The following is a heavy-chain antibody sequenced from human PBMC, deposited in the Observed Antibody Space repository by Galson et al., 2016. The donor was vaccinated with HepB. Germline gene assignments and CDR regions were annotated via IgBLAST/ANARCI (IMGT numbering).Heavy chain of an antibody. CDR3: ARSRSIAAVAELSYSFDC. J-gene: IGHJ4*02. Sequence: LSLTCVVSGGSISSGGYYWSWIRQPPGKGLEWIGDIYHSGRTNYNPSLKSRVTISVDRSKNQFSLNLSSVTAADTAVYYCARSRSIAAVAELSYSFDCLGQGTLVTVSS. V-gene: IGHV4-30-2*01. CDR2: IYHSGRT. D-gene: IGHD6-13*01. CDR1: GGSISSGGYY.